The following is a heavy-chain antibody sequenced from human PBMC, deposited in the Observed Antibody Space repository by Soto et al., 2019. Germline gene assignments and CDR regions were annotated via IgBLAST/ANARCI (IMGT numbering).Heavy chain of an antibody. CDR2: IIPIFGTA. V-gene: IGHV1-69*13. CDR3: ARIVGFGELSDSINYYYYGMDF. D-gene: IGHD3-10*01. J-gene: IGHJ6*02. CDR1: GGTFSSYA. Sequence: GASVKVSCKASGGTFSSYAISWVRQAPGQGLEWMGGIIPIFGTANYAQKFQGRVTITADESTSTAYMELSSLRSEDTAVYYCARIVGFGELSDSINYYYYGMDFWGQGTTVTVSS.